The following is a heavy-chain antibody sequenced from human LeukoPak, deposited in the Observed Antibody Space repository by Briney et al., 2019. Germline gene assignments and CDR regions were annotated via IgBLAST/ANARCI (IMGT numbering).Heavy chain of an antibody. V-gene: IGHV3-30-3*01. D-gene: IGHD3-10*02. CDR1: GFTFSSYA. J-gene: IGHJ4*02. Sequence: GGSLRLSCAASGFTFSSYAMHWVRQAPGKGLEWVAAISDDETYKFYADSVKGRFTISRDNSKNTLYLQMHSLRVEDTAIYYCTRGMLRQPTDYWSQGTLVTVSS. CDR2: ISDDETYK. CDR3: TRGMLRQPTDY.